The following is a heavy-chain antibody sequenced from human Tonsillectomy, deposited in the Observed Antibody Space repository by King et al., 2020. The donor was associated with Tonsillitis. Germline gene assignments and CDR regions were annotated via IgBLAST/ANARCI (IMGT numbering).Heavy chain of an antibody. CDR2: IYHSGPT. CDR1: GDSLTSGGYF. J-gene: IGHJ4*02. D-gene: IGHD4-17*01. V-gene: IGHV4-31*03. Sequence: VQLQESGPGLVRPSQTLSLICSVSGDSLTSGGYFWSWIRQHPDKGLEWIGSIYHSGPTYHTPSLRSRLFMSVDTSKNQFSLGLTSVTAADTAVYYCARNRDYGVYVDFWGQGTLVAVSS. CDR3: ARNRDYGVYVDF.